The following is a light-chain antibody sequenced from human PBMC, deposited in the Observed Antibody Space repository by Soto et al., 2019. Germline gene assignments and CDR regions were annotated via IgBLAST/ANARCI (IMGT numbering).Light chain of an antibody. Sequence: QSVLTQPASVSGSPGQSITISCTGTSSDVGSYNLVSWYQQHPGKAPKLMIYEGSKRPSGVSNRFSGSKSGNTASLTISGLQAEDEADYYCCSYAGSMRVFGGGTKVTVL. CDR2: EGS. CDR3: CSYAGSMRV. V-gene: IGLV2-23*01. J-gene: IGLJ2*01. CDR1: SSDVGSYNL.